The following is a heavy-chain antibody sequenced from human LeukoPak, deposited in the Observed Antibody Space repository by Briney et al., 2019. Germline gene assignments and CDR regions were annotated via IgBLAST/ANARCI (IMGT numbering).Heavy chain of an antibody. J-gene: IGHJ6*03. CDR3: ARASGDFWGYCYYYMDV. CDR2: IWYDGSNK. V-gene: IGHV3-33*01. D-gene: IGHD3-3*01. Sequence: GGSLRLSCAASGFTFSSYGMHWVRQAPGKGLEWGAVIWYDGSNKYYADSVKGRFTISRDNSKDTLYLQMNSLRAEDTAVYYCARASGDFWGYCYYYMDVWGKGTTVTVSS. CDR1: GFTFSSYG.